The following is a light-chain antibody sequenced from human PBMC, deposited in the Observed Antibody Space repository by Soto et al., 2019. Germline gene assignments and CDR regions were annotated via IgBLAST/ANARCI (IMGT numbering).Light chain of an antibody. CDR2: EVS. CDR3: SSYAGSNNYV. V-gene: IGLV2-8*01. CDR1: STDVGGYPY. Sequence: QSALTQPPSASGSPGQSVTIPCTGTSTDVGGYPYVSWYQQHPGKAPKVIIAEVSKRPSGVPDRFSGSKSGNTASLTVSGLQAEDEADYYCSSYAGSNNYVFGTGTKLTVL. J-gene: IGLJ1*01.